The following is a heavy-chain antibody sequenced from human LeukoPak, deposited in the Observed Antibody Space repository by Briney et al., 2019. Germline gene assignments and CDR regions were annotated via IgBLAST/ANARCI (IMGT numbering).Heavy chain of an antibody. J-gene: IGHJ5*02. Sequence: SETLSLTCTVSGGSISSGGYYWSWIRQHPGKGLEWIGEINHSGSTNYNPSLKSRVTISVDTSKNQFSLKLSSVTAADTAVYYCARVVREELMYYDFWSGYYEFDPWGQGTLVTVSS. D-gene: IGHD3-3*01. V-gene: IGHV4-39*07. CDR2: INHSGST. CDR1: GGSISSGGYY. CDR3: ARVVREELMYYDFWSGYYEFDP.